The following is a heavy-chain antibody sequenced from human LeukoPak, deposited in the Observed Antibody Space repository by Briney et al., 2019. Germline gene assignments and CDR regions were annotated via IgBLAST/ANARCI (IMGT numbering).Heavy chain of an antibody. CDR2: INHSGST. CDR3: ARQTGSGLFILP. J-gene: IGHJ4*02. D-gene: IGHD3/OR15-3a*01. Sequence: SGTLSLTCAVSGGSITRGNWWTWVRQSPGKGLEWIGEINHSGSTNYNPSLKSRVTISVDTSKNQFSLKLSSVTAADTAVYYCARQTGSGLFILPGGQGTLVTVSS. V-gene: IGHV4-4*02. CDR1: GGSITRGNW.